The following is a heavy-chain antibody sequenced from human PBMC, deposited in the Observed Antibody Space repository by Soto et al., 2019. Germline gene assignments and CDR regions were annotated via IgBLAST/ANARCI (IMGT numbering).Heavy chain of an antibody. D-gene: IGHD5-18*01. J-gene: IGHJ4*02. CDR1: GYTFTGYY. Sequence: ASVKVSCKASGYTFTGYYMHWVRQAPGQGLEWMGWINPNSGGTNYAQKFQGRVTMTGDTSVSTAYMELSRLRSDDTAVYYCARVPRVDTAMVPFDYWGQGTLVTVSS. V-gene: IGHV1-2*02. CDR3: ARVPRVDTAMVPFDY. CDR2: INPNSGGT.